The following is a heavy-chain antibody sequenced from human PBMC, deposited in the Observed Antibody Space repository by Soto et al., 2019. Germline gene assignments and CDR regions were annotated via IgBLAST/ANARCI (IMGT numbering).Heavy chain of an antibody. Sequence: EVQLVESGGGLVQPGGSLRLSCAASAFTFRNYWMSWVRQAPGKGLEGVAKIKDDGSEKYYVDSVKGRFTISRDNANNSVYLQMSSLTVEDTAMYYCARASSSTSGALDYWGQGTLVTVSS. V-gene: IGHV3-7*04. D-gene: IGHD2-2*01. CDR3: ARASSSTSGALDY. CDR1: AFTFRNYW. J-gene: IGHJ4*02. CDR2: IKDDGSEK.